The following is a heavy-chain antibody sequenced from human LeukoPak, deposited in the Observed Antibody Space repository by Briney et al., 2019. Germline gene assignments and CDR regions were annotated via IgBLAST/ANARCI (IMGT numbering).Heavy chain of an antibody. V-gene: IGHV3-30*02. D-gene: IGHD4-23*01. Sequence: GGSLRLSCAASGFTFRSYGMHWVRQAPGKGLEWVAFIRYDGTNEYYTDSVKGRFTISRDNSKNILYLQMNSLRAEDTALYYCAGDFRAMVVTAGFDYWGQGTLVTVSS. J-gene: IGHJ4*02. CDR1: GFTFRSYG. CDR2: IRYDGTNE. CDR3: AGDFRAMVVTAGFDY.